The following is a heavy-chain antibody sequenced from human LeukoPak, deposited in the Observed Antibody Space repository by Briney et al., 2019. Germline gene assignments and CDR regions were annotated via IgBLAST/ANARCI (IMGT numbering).Heavy chain of an antibody. CDR2: IYYSGST. Sequence: SETLSLTCTVSGGSISSYYWSWIRQPPGKGLEWIGYIYYSGSTNYNPSLKSRVTISVDTSKNQFSLKLSSVTAADTAVYYCARGLNHSFRRQYDILTGYIPFFDYWGQGTLVTVSS. CDR1: GGSISSYY. CDR3: ARGLNHSFRRQYDILTGYIPFFDY. D-gene: IGHD3-9*01. V-gene: IGHV4-59*01. J-gene: IGHJ4*02.